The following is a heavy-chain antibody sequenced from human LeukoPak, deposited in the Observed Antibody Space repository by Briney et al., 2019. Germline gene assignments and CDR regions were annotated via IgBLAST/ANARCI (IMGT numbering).Heavy chain of an antibody. CDR1: GFTFSDYY. CDR3: AGENYDFWSGYYSFDY. CDR2: ISSSGSTI. J-gene: IGHJ4*02. V-gene: IGHV3-11*01. Sequence: PGGSLRLSCAASGFTFSDYYMSWIRQAPGKGLEWVSYISSSGSTIYYADSVKGRFTISRDNAKNSLYLQMNSLRAEDTAVYYCAGENYDFWSGYYSFDYWGQGTLVTVSS. D-gene: IGHD3-3*01.